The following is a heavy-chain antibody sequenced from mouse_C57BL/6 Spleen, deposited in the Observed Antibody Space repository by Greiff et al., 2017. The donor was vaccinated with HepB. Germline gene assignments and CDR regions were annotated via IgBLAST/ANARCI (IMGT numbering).Heavy chain of an antibody. CDR3: ASYGSSYVGFDY. J-gene: IGHJ2*01. CDR2: IYPGSGST. Sequence: QVQLQHPGAELVKPGASVKMSCKASGYTFTSYWITWVKQRPGQGLEWIGDIYPGSGSTNYNEKFKSKATLTVDTSSSTAYMQLSSLTSEDSAVYYCASYGSSYVGFDYWGQGTTLTVSS. CDR1: GYTFTSYW. D-gene: IGHD1-1*01. V-gene: IGHV1-55*01.